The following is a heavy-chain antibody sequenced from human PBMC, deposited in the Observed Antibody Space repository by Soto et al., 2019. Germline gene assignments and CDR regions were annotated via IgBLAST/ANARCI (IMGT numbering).Heavy chain of an antibody. Sequence: SETLSLTCTVSGGSISSYYWSWIRQPPGKGLEWIGYIYYSGSTNYNPSLKSRVTISVDTSKNQFSLKLSSVTAADTAVYYCARWSGGDRSYYFDYWGQGTLVTVSS. D-gene: IGHD2-21*02. V-gene: IGHV4-59*01. J-gene: IGHJ4*02. CDR1: GGSISSYY. CDR3: ARWSGGDRSYYFDY. CDR2: IYYSGST.